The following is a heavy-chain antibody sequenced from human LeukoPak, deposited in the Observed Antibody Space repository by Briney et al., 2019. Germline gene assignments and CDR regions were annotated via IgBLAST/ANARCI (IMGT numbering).Heavy chain of an antibody. D-gene: IGHD5-24*01. CDR2: INPSGGST. CDR1: GYTFTSYY. V-gene: IGHV1-46*01. CDR3: ARSGDGYNYVYNGMDV. Sequence: ASVEVSCKASGYTFTSYYMHWVRQAPGQGLEWMGIINPSGGSTTYAQKFQGRVTMTRDTSTSTVYMELSSLGSEDTAVYYCARSGDGYNYVYNGMDVWGQGTTVTVSS. J-gene: IGHJ6*02.